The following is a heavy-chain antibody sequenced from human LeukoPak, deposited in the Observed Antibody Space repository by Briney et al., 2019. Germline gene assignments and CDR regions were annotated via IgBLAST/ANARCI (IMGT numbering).Heavy chain of an antibody. CDR1: GFTFTDEY. Sequence: ASVKVSCKSSGFTFTDEYIHWVRQAPGQGLEWMGWINPNSGGTNYAQKFQGRVTMTRDTSISTAYMELSRLRSDDTAVYYCARGLGGPGDAFDIWGQGTMVTVSS. CDR3: ARGLGGPGDAFDI. V-gene: IGHV1-2*02. CDR2: INPNSGGT. J-gene: IGHJ3*02. D-gene: IGHD5/OR15-5a*01.